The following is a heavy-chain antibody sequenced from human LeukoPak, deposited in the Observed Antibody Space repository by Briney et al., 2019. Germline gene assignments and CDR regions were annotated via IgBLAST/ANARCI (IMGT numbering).Heavy chain of an antibody. J-gene: IGHJ4*02. V-gene: IGHV1-2*02. D-gene: IGHD2-2*01. CDR1: GYTFTGYY. Sequence: ASVKVSCKASGYTFTGYYMHWVRQAPGQGLEWMGWINPNSGDTNYAEKFQGRVTMTRDTSISTAYMDLRRLRSDDTAVYYCARGYCSSATCRHFDYWGQGALVTVSS. CDR3: ARGYCSSATCRHFDY. CDR2: INPNSGDT.